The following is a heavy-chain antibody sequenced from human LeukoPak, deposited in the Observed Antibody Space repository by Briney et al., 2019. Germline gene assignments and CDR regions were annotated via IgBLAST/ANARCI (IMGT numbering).Heavy chain of an antibody. V-gene: IGHV3-7*01. CDR3: ARGGTFVSDY. Sequence: GGSLRLSCAGSGFTFSTFWMSWVRQAPGKGLEWVANIKEDGSEKYYVDSMKGRFTVSRDNAKNLLYLQMDSLRAEDTAVYYCARGGTFVSDYWGQGTLVTVSS. CDR1: GFTFSTFW. J-gene: IGHJ4*02. CDR2: IKEDGSEK. D-gene: IGHD1-1*01.